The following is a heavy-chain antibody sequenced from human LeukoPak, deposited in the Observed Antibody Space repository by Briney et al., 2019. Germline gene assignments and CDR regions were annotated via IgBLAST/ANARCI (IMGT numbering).Heavy chain of an antibody. CDR2: ISSSSSYI. D-gene: IGHD5-12*01. Sequence: PGGSLRLSCAASGFTFSSYSMNWVRQAPGKGLEWVSSISSSSSYIYYADSVKGRFTISRDNAKNSLYLQMNSLRAEDTAVYYCANGFEEDVVTTMSLYAFYIWGQGTMVTVSS. J-gene: IGHJ3*02. V-gene: IGHV3-21*01. CDR3: ANGFEEDVVTTMSLYAFYI. CDR1: GFTFSSYS.